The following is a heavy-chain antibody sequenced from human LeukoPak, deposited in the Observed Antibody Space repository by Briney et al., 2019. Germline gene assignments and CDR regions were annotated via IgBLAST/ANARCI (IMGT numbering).Heavy chain of an antibody. CDR3: ARDNSGYDFRDY. J-gene: IGHJ4*02. Sequence: SETLSLTCTVSGYSISSGYYWGWIRQPPGKGLEWIGSIYHSGSTYYNPSPKSRVTISVDTSKNQFSLELSSVTAADTAVYYCARDNSGYDFRDYWGQGTLVTVSS. V-gene: IGHV4-38-2*02. D-gene: IGHD5-12*01. CDR2: IYHSGST. CDR1: GYSISSGYY.